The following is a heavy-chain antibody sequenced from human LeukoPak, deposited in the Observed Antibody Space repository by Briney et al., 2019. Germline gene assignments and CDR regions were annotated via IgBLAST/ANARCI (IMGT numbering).Heavy chain of an antibody. CDR2: ISYSGGT. D-gene: IGHD1-1*01. J-gene: IGHJ4*02. V-gene: IGHV4-59*01. Sequence: SETLSLTCTVSGCSISSYYWSWIRQPPGKGLEWIGYISYSGGTNYNPPLKDRVTTSVNKTKNHFSLSLSSVTAADSAGYYCGSSTSGTRFVDYWGQGTMVTVSS. CDR1: GCSISSYY. CDR3: GSSTSGTRFVDY.